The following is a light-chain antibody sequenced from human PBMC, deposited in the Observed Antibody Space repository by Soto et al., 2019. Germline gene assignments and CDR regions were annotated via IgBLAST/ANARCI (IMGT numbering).Light chain of an antibody. CDR2: AAS. CDR3: QKYSRVIT. Sequence: DIQMTQSPSSLSASVGDRVTITCRASQGISNFLAWYQQKPGKVPKLLISAASTLQSGVPSRFSGSGSGTDLTLTITSLQPEDVANYYCQKYSRVITFGQGTQLEIK. J-gene: IGKJ5*01. V-gene: IGKV1-27*01. CDR1: QGISNF.